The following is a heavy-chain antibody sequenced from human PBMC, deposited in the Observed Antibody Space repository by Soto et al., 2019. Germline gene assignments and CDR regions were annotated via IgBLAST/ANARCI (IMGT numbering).Heavy chain of an antibody. CDR2: IYYSGST. Sequence: SETLSLTCTVSGGSISSSSYYWGWIRQPPGKGLEWIGSIYYSGSTYYNPSLKSRVTISVDTSKNQFSLKLSAVTAADTAVYYCARVPRTRVTTSRYYFDYWGQGTLVTVSS. D-gene: IGHD4-17*01. CDR1: GGSISSSSYY. J-gene: IGHJ4*02. V-gene: IGHV4-39*01. CDR3: ARVPRTRVTTSRYYFDY.